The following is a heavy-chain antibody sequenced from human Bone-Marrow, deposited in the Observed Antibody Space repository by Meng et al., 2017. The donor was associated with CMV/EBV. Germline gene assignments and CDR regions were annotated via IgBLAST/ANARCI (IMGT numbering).Heavy chain of an antibody. J-gene: IGHJ3*02. CDR3: ASASCSSTSCYGLWAIDI. D-gene: IGHD2-2*01. Sequence: GGSLRLSCAASGFTVSSKYMSWVRPAPGKGLEWVSLIYSDGNTYYADSVKGRFTITRDNSKNTLYLQRNSLRAEDTAVYYCASASCSSTSCYGLWAIDIWGQGTMVTVSS. CDR2: IYSDGNT. V-gene: IGHV3-53*01. CDR1: GFTVSSKY.